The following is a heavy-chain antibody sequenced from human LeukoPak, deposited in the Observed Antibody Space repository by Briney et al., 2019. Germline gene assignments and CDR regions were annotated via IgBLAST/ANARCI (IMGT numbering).Heavy chain of an antibody. Sequence: PSETLSLTCTVTGGSISSSSYCWGWIRQPPGKGLEWIGRIYYSGSNYYNPSLKSRVTISVDTSKNQFSLKLSSVTAADTAVYYCASDSSGWYKSFDYWGQGTLVTVSS. CDR2: IYYSGSN. CDR3: ASDSSGWYKSFDY. CDR1: GGSISSSSYC. J-gene: IGHJ4*02. D-gene: IGHD6-19*01. V-gene: IGHV4-39*01.